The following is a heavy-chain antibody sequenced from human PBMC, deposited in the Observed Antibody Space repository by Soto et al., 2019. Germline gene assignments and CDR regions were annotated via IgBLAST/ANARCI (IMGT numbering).Heavy chain of an antibody. J-gene: IGHJ6*02. Sequence: QVQLVQSGAEVKKPGASVKVSCKASGYTFTSYGINWVRQAPGQGLEWMGWISAYNGNTNYAQKLQGRVTMTTDTSTSTAYMQLRSLRSDATAVYYCARVITGTTFYYYYGMDVWGQGTTVTVSS. CDR3: ARVITGTTFYYYYGMDV. CDR2: ISAYNGNT. V-gene: IGHV1-18*01. D-gene: IGHD1-7*01. CDR1: GYTFTSYG.